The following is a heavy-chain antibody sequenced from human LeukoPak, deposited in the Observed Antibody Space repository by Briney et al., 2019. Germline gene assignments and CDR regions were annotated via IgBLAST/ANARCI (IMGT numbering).Heavy chain of an antibody. CDR3: ARGVASIAARPPEYNWFDP. D-gene: IGHD6-6*01. V-gene: IGHV1-18*01. CDR2: ISAYNGNT. J-gene: IGHJ5*02. CDR1: GYTFTSYG. Sequence: ASVKVSCKASGYTFTSYGISWVRQAPGQGLEWMGWISAYNGNTNYAQKLQGRVTMTTDTSTSTAYMELRSLRSDDTAVYYCARGVASIAARPPEYNWFDPWGQGTLVTVSS.